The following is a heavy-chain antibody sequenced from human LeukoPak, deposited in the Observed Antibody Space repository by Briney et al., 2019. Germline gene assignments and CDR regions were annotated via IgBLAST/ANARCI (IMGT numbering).Heavy chain of an antibody. Sequence: GRSLRLSWAASGFTFSSYAMHWVRQAPGKGLEWVAGISYEGSNKYYADSVKGRFTISRDNSKNTLYLQMNSLRAEDTAVYYCARVAAAGTFPYYYYYGMDVWGQGTTVSVSS. CDR3: ARVAAAGTFPYYYYYGMDV. CDR2: ISYEGSNK. V-gene: IGHV3-30*04. CDR1: GFTFSSYA. D-gene: IGHD6-13*01. J-gene: IGHJ6*02.